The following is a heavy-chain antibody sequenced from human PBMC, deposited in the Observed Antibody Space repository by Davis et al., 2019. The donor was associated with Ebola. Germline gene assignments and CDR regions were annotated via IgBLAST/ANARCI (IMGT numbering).Heavy chain of an antibody. Sequence: GESLKISCAASGFTFSSYSMNWVRQAPGKGLEWVSYISSGSSTIYYADSVEGRFTISRDNAKNSVFLQMSSLRDEDTAVYYCARDWRNLGSTFDYWGQGTLVTVSS. CDR1: GFTFSSYS. CDR3: ARDWRNLGSTFDY. CDR2: ISSGSSTI. D-gene: IGHD1-14*01. J-gene: IGHJ4*02. V-gene: IGHV3-48*02.